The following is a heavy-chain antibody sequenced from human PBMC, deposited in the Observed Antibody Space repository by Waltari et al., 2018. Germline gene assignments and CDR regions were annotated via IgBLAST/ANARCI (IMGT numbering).Heavy chain of an antibody. J-gene: IGHJ6*02. V-gene: IGHV4-34*01. CDR1: GGSFSGYY. CDR2: INHSGST. CDR3: ARVHSSGWYRVYYYYGMDV. D-gene: IGHD6-19*01. Sequence: QVQLQQWGAGLLKPSETLSLTCAVYGGSFSGYYWSWIRQPPGKGLEWIGEINHSGSTNYNPALKGRVTRSLDPSKNQCSLKLSSVTAADTAVYYCARVHSSGWYRVYYYYGMDVWGQGTTVTVSS.